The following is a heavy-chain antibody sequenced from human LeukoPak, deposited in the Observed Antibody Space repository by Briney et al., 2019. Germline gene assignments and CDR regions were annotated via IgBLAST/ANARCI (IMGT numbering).Heavy chain of an antibody. CDR3: ATNVRFFDS. Sequence: SETLSLTCTVSGGSISSSSYYWGWIRRPPGKGLEWIGSIYYSGSTYYNPFLKSRVTISVDTSKNQFSLKLSSVTAADTAVYYCATNVRFFDSWGQGTRVTVSS. V-gene: IGHV4-39*07. CDR1: GGSISSSSYY. CDR2: IYYSGST. J-gene: IGHJ4*02. D-gene: IGHD1-1*01.